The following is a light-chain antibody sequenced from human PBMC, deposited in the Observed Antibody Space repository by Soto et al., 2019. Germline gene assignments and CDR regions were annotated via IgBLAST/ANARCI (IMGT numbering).Light chain of an antibody. CDR1: SSDVAFYNY. V-gene: IGLV2-11*01. CDR3: CSYAGNYLYV. J-gene: IGLJ1*01. CDR2: DVS. Sequence: QSALTQPRSVTGSPGQSVTISCTGTSSDVAFYNYVSWYQQHPDKAPKLMIYDVSQRPSGVPDRFSGSKSGNTASLTISGLQAEDEADYYSCSYAGNYLYVFGTGTKVTVL.